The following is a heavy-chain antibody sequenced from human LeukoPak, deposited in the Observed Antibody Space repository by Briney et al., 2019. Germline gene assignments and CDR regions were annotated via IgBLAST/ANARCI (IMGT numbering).Heavy chain of an antibody. Sequence: ASVKVSCKASGYTFTGYYMHWVRQAPGQGLEWMGWINPNSGGTNYAQKFQGRVTMTRDTSISTAYMELSRLRSDDTAVYYCASHLMENYDFWSGPDAFDIWGQGTMVTVSS. CDR1: GYTFTGYY. J-gene: IGHJ3*02. D-gene: IGHD3-3*01. CDR3: ASHLMENYDFWSGPDAFDI. V-gene: IGHV1-2*02. CDR2: INPNSGGT.